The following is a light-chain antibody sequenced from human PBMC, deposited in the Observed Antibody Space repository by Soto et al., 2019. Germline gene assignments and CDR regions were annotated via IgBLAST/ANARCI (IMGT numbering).Light chain of an antibody. CDR1: QSVTGDK. J-gene: IGKJ2*01. CDR3: QQYGNSPFT. CDR2: GRS. V-gene: IGKV3-20*01. Sequence: EIVLTQSPGPLSLSPGNSAALSCRASQSVTGDKVAWYQQRPGQAPRLLIYGRSTRATYSPARFRGSGSGTAYTLTINSLGPEDFALYYCQQYGNSPFTFGQGTKLEI.